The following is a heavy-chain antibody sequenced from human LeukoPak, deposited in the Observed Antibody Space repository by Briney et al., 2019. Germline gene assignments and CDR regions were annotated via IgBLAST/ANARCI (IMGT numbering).Heavy chain of an antibody. D-gene: IGHD3/OR15-3a*01. CDR2: IYYSGNT. Sequence: KTSETLSLTCSVSGGSISSTTYYWGWIRQPPGTGLEWIGSIYYSGNTYYNASLKSQVSISIDTSKNQFSLKLTSVTAADTAVYYCARQTGSGLFILPGGQGTLVTVSS. V-gene: IGHV4-39*01. CDR1: GGSISSTTYY. CDR3: ARQTGSGLFILP. J-gene: IGHJ4*02.